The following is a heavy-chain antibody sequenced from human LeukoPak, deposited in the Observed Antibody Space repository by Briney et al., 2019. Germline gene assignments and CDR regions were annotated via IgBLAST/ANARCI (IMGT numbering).Heavy chain of an antibody. Sequence: VASVKVSCKASGGTFSTNAISWVRQAPGQGLEWMATIIPIFGAANYAPKFQGRVTITADKSTSTAYMELSSLRSEDTAVYYCARGRESDYYYYMDVRGKGTTVTVSS. CDR1: GGTFSTNA. V-gene: IGHV1-69*06. CDR2: IIPIFGAA. CDR3: ARGRESDYYYYMDV. J-gene: IGHJ6*03.